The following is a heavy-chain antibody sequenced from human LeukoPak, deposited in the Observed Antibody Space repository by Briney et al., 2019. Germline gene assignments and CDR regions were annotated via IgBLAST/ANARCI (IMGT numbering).Heavy chain of an antibody. Sequence: GGSLRLSCAASGFTFNTFWMTWVRQAPGKGLEWVANINEDGSEKVYLDSLKGRITVSRDNAKNTVHLQMDSLRVEDTALYYCARDPFSRGFGAFDVWGQGDNGHRLF. CDR1: GFTFNTFW. J-gene: IGHJ3*01. CDR3: ARDPFSRGFGAFDV. CDR2: INEDGSEK. D-gene: IGHD2-2*01. V-gene: IGHV3-7*04.